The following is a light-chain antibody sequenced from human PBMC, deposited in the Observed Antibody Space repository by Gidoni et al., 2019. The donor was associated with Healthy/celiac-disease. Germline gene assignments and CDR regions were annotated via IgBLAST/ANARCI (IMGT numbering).Light chain of an antibody. CDR1: SLRSYS. V-gene: IGLV3-19*01. CDR3: NSRDSSGNHVV. Sequence: SSALTQDPAVAVALGQTVRVTCQGDSLRSYSASWYQQKPGQALVLVIDGKNNRPSGIPDRCSGSSSGNTASLTITGAQAEDEADYYCNSRDSSGNHVVFGGGTKLTVL. CDR2: GKN. J-gene: IGLJ2*01.